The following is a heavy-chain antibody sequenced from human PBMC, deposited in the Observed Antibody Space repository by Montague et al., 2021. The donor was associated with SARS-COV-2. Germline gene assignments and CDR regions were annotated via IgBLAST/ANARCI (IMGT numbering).Heavy chain of an antibody. J-gene: IGHJ4*02. D-gene: IGHD6-13*01. V-gene: IGHV4/OR15-8*02. CDR1: GGFISSGNW. CDR3: ARDFVAAVPDRFDS. CDR2: IFHSGAA. Sequence: SETLSLTCAVPGGFISSGNWWCWVRQPPGKGLEWIGEIFHSGAASYNPSLKSRLTISMDNSKNEFSLKLNSVTAADTAMYYCARDFVAAVPDRFDSWGQGVLVTVSS.